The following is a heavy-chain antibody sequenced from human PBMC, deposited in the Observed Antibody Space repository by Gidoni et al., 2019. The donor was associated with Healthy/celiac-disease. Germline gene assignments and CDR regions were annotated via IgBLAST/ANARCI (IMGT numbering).Heavy chain of an antibody. D-gene: IGHD3-3*01. J-gene: IGHJ6*02. CDR1: GFTFSRYG. CDR2: IWYDGSNK. V-gene: IGHV3-33*01. CDR3: ARGKPLGYYDFWSGRYGMDV. Sequence: QVQLVESGGGVVQPGRSLRLSCAASGFTFSRYGMHWVRQAPGKGLEWVAVIWYDGSNKYYADSVKGRFTISRDNSKNTLYLQMNSLRAEDTAVYYCARGKPLGYYDFWSGRYGMDVWGQGTTVTVSS.